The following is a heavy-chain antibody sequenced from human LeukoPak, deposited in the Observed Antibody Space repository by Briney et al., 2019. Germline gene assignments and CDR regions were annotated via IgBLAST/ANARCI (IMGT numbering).Heavy chain of an antibody. Sequence: GASVKVSCKASGGTFSSYTISWVRQAPGHGLEWMGRIIPILGIANYAQKFQGRVTITADKSTSTAYMELSSLRSEDTAVYYCARDPKLLWFGEALGYYYGMDVWGQGTTVTVSS. CDR1: GGTFSSYT. V-gene: IGHV1-69*04. CDR2: IIPILGIA. CDR3: ARDPKLLWFGEALGYYYGMDV. J-gene: IGHJ6*02. D-gene: IGHD3-10*01.